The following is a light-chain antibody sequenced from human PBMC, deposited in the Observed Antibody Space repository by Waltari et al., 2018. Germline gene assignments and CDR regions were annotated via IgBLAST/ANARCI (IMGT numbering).Light chain of an antibody. J-gene: IGKJ2*01. CDR2: SAS. Sequence: EIVMTQSPASLSVSPGERVTLSCRASQSVSTKLAWYQQKPGQAPRLVIYSASIRAADVTARFSGSGSGTEFTLTISSLQSEDFAIYYCQQYDKWRDYTFGQGTKLDFK. V-gene: IGKV3-15*01. CDR1: QSVSTK. CDR3: QQYDKWRDYT.